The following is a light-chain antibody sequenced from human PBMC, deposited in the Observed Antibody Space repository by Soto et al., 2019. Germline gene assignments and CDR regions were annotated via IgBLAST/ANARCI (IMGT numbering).Light chain of an antibody. V-gene: IGKV3-15*01. CDR2: GAS. Sequence: EISMSPSEANRVATPGERATLSYKASQNVNRNLAWYQQKPGQAPRLLIYGASARATGIPARFSGSGSGTEFTLTISSLQSEDFATYYCQQYENLPRTFGQGTIVDI. J-gene: IGKJ1*01. CDR3: QQYENLPRT. CDR1: QNVNRN.